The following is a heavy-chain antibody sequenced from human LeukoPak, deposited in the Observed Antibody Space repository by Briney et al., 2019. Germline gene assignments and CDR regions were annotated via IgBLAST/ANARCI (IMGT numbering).Heavy chain of an antibody. CDR2: IKQDGSEK. V-gene: IGHV3-7*01. Sequence: GGSLRLSCAASGFTFSSYWMSWVRQAPGKGLEWVANIKQDGSEKYYVDSVKGRFTISRDNAKNSLYLQMNSLRAEDTAVYYCASLWYYDSSGYYYFSADAFDIWGQGTMVTVSS. CDR1: GFTFSSYW. J-gene: IGHJ3*02. D-gene: IGHD3-22*01. CDR3: ASLWYYDSSGYYYFSADAFDI.